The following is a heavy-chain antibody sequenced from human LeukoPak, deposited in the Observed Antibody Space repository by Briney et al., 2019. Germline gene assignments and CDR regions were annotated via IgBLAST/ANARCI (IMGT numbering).Heavy chain of an antibody. D-gene: IGHD3-10*01. J-gene: IGHJ6*02. CDR2: INHSGST. V-gene: IGHV4-34*01. CDR3: ARGGSYYGSGSYYKPPWGMDV. Sequence: PSETLSLTCAVYGGSFSGYYWSWIRQPPGKGLEWIGEINHSGSTNYNPSLKSRVTISVDTSKNQFSLKLSSVSAADTAVYYCARGGSYYGSGSYYKPPWGMDVWGQGTTVTVSS. CDR1: GGSFSGYY.